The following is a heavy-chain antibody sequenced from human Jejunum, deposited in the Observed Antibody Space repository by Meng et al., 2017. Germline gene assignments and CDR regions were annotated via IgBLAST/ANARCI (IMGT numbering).Heavy chain of an antibody. Sequence: GESLKISCAASGFIFSKYWMHWVRQAPGKGLVWISRINSDSSDASYADSVKGRITISRDNAEGALHLEMNSLRADDTAIYYCVRDVGGPVDDLLVDSFDVWGQGTMVTVSS. CDR1: GFIFSKYW. V-gene: IGHV3-74*01. J-gene: IGHJ3*01. CDR3: VRDVGGPVDDLLVDSFDV. CDR2: INSDSSDA. D-gene: IGHD3/OR15-3a*01.